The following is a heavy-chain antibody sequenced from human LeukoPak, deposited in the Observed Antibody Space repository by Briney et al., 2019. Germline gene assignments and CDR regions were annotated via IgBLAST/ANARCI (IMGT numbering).Heavy chain of an antibody. D-gene: IGHD3-10*01. CDR1: GFTFSSYS. CDR2: ISSSSSYI. CDR3: ATRRGASRRADYYYGMDV. V-gene: IGHV3-21*01. Sequence: GGSLRLSCAASGFTFSSYSMNWVRQAPGKGLEWVSSISSSSSYIYYADSVKGRFTISRDNAKNSLYLQTNSLRAEDTAVYYCATRRGASRRADYYYGMDVWGQGTTVTVSS. J-gene: IGHJ6*02.